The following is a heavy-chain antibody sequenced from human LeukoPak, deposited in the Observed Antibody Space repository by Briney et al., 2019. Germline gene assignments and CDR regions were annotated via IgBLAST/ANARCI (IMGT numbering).Heavy chain of an antibody. CDR3: ARRSTVVGMGWFDP. J-gene: IGHJ5*02. V-gene: IGHV4-59*08. CDR1: GDSISSYY. CDR2: IYYSGIN. Sequence: SETLSLTCTVSGDSISSYYWSWIRQPPGKGLEWIGYIYYSGINNYNPSLESRVTISVDMSNNQFSLKLSSVTAADTAVYHCARRSTVVGMGWFDPWGQGTLVTVSS. D-gene: IGHD2-21*01.